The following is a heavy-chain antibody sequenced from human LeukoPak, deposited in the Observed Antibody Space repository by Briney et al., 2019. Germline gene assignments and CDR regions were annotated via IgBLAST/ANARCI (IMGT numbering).Heavy chain of an antibody. V-gene: IGHV3-33*01. J-gene: IGHJ4*02. CDR2: IWYDGSNK. CDR3: ARDFGSSPFDY. D-gene: IGHD6-13*01. CDR1: GSTFSSYG. Sequence: GGSLRLSCAASGSTFSSYGMHWVRQAPGKGLEWVAVIWYDGSNKYYADSVKGRFTISRDNSKNTLYLQMNSLRAEDTAVYYCARDFGSSPFDYWGQGTLVTVSS.